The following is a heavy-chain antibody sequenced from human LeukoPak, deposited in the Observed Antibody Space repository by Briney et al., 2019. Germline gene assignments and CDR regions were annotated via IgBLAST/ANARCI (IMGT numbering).Heavy chain of an antibody. CDR3: ARHYYGSSGDAFDI. V-gene: IGHV4-59*08. Sequence: PSETLSLTCTVSGGSISSYYWSWIRQPPGMGLEWIGYNSFSGSTNYIPSLKSRVTISVDKSKNQFSLKLSSVTAADTAVYYCARHYYGSSGDAFDIWGQGTMVTVSS. D-gene: IGHD3-22*01. CDR2: NSFSGST. J-gene: IGHJ3*02. CDR1: GGSISSYY.